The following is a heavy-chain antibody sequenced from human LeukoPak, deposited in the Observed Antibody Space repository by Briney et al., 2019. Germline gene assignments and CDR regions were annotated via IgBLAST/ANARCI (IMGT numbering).Heavy chain of an antibody. CDR3: AGISSGWHQPWDN. V-gene: IGHV3-20*04. Sequence: GASLRLSCAAAGFPFEDFGMSWVRQVPGKALEWISAVNWDGSKTLYGDSVRGRFTISRDNAKNSLYLQMNSLRAEDTAFYFCAGISSGWHQPWDNWGQGTLVTVSP. CDR2: VNWDGSKT. J-gene: IGHJ4*02. CDR1: GFPFEDFG. D-gene: IGHD6-19*01.